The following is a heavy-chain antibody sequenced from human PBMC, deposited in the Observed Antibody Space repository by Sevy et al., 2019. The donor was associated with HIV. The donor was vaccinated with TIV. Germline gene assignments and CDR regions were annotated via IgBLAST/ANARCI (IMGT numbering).Heavy chain of an antibody. J-gene: IGHJ4*02. D-gene: IGHD3-9*01. CDR3: ARGSYYDILTGHYYFDY. CDR1: GGSISSYY. Sequence: SETLSLTCTVSGGSISSYYWNWIRQPPGHGLEWIGYIYNRRSTNYTPSLKSRVTISVDTSKNQFPLNLTPVTAADTAVYYGARGSYYDILTGHYYFDYWGQGTLVTVSS. CDR2: IYNRRST. V-gene: IGHV4-59*12.